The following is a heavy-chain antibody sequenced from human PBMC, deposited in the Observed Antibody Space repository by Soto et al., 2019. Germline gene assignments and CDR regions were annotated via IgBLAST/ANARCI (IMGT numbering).Heavy chain of an antibody. D-gene: IGHD6-13*01. CDR3: AKAVVLLIASGGQYCDC. J-gene: IGHJ4*02. CDR2: ISGNSGNT. Sequence: PGGSLRLSCAASGFTFSSYAMSWVRQAPGKGLEWVSAISGNSGNTYYADSVKGRFSASRDNSKSTRYLQMNSLRAADTAAYCCAKAVVLLIASGGQYCDCWGQGGLVTVSS. V-gene: IGHV3-23*01. CDR1: GFTFSSYA.